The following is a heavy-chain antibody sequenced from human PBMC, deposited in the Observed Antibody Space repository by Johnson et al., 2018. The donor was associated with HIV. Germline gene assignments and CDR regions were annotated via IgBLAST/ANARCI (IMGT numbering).Heavy chain of an antibody. D-gene: IGHD1-7*01. Sequence: VQLVESGGGLVQPGRSLRLSCAASGFTFDDYAMHWVRQAPGKGLEWVSATTPSGGCTYYADSVNGRFTISIDNSKNTLYLQMNSLRAEDTAVYYCARAGQLPEDAFDIWGQGTMVTVSS. CDR2: TTPSGGCT. CDR1: GFTFDDYA. V-gene: IGHV3-23*04. CDR3: ARAGQLPEDAFDI. J-gene: IGHJ3*02.